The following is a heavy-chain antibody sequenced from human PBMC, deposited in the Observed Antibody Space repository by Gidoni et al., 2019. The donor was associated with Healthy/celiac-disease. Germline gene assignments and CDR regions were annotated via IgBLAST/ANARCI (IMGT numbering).Heavy chain of an antibody. D-gene: IGHD6-13*01. CDR3: ARGPRKIYSSSWAYGMDV. J-gene: IGHJ6*02. V-gene: IGHV4-34*01. Sequence: QVQLQQWGAGLLKPSETLSLTCAVYGASFSGYYWTWIRQPPGKGLEWIGEINHSGSTNYNPFLKSRVTISVDTSKNQFSLKLSSVTAADTAVYYCARGPRKIYSSSWAYGMDVWGQGTTVTVSS. CDR2: INHSGST. CDR1: GASFSGYY.